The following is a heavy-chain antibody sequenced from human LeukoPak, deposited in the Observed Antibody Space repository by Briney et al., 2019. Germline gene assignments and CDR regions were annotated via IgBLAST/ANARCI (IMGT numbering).Heavy chain of an antibody. CDR2: IIPIFGTA. Sequence: SVKVSCKASGGTFSSYAISWVRQAPGQGLEWMGGIIPIFGTANYAQKFQGRVTVTADESTSTAYMELSSLRSEDTAVYYCARARNYYDSKNFQHWGQGTLVTVSS. J-gene: IGHJ1*01. D-gene: IGHD3-22*01. V-gene: IGHV1-69*13. CDR3: ARARNYYDSKNFQH. CDR1: GGTFSSYA.